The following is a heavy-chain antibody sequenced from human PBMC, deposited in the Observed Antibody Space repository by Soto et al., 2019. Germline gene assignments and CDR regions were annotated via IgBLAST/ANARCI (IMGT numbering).Heavy chain of an antibody. CDR3: AKDNYYDSSGHNWFDP. D-gene: IGHD3-22*01. CDR2: ISGSGGST. Sequence: PGGSLRLSCAASGFTFSSYAMSWVRQAPGKGLEWVSAISGSGGSTYYADSVKGRFTISRDNSKNTLYLQMNSLRAEDTAAYYCAKDNYYDSSGHNWFDPWGQGTLVTVSS. CDR1: GFTFSSYA. J-gene: IGHJ5*02. V-gene: IGHV3-23*01.